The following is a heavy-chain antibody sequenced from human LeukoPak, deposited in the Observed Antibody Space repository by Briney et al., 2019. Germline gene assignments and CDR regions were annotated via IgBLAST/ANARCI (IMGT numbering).Heavy chain of an antibody. CDR3: ARARNWNKYYFDY. Sequence: SETLSLTCAVYGGSFSGYYWSWIRQPPGKGLEWIGEINHSGSTNYNPSLKSRVTISVDTSKNQFSLKLSPVTAADTAVYYCARARNWNKYYFDYWGQGTLVTVSS. V-gene: IGHV4-34*01. J-gene: IGHJ4*02. CDR2: INHSGST. D-gene: IGHD1/OR15-1a*01. CDR1: GGSFSGYY.